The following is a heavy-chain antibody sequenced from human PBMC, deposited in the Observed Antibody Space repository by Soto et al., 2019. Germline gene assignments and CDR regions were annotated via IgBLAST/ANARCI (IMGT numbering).Heavy chain of an antibody. CDR2: IYFTGTT. CDR1: GPSLSSGGYY. Sequence: QVQLQESGPGLVKPSETLTLTCTVSGPSLSSGGYYWSWIRQHPGKGLEWVGYIYFTGTTLYNPSLKSRLAISVDTSKNQFSLKLTSVTAADTAVYYCARDLGSSGWPNLGQGVLVTVSS. J-gene: IGHJ4*02. V-gene: IGHV4-31*03. D-gene: IGHD6-19*01. CDR3: ARDLGSSGWPN.